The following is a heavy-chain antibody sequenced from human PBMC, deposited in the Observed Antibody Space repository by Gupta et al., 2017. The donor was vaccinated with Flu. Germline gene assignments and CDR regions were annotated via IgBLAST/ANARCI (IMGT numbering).Heavy chain of an antibody. V-gene: IGHV1-18*01. CDR2: ITSYNGNT. D-gene: IGHD5-12*01. CDR3: ARAGIVATVLWFDP. J-gene: IGHJ5*02. CDR1: SYG. Sequence: SYGVTWVRQAPGQGLEWMGWITSYNGNTNYAQKFQGRVTMTTDTSASTAYMELRSLRSDDTAVYYCARAGIVATVLWFDPWGQGTLVTVSS.